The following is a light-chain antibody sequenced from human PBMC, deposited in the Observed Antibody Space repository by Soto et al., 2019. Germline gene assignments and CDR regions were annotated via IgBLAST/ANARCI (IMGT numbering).Light chain of an antibody. Sequence: QSVLTQPASVSGSPGQSTTISCTGTSSDVGGYNYVSCYQQHPGKAPKLMIYEVSNRPSGVSNRFSGSKSGNTASLPISGLQAEDEADYSCSSYTRSSTLNYVFGTGTKVAVL. CDR2: EVS. V-gene: IGLV2-14*01. CDR3: SSYTRSSTLNYV. J-gene: IGLJ1*01. CDR1: SSDVGGYNY.